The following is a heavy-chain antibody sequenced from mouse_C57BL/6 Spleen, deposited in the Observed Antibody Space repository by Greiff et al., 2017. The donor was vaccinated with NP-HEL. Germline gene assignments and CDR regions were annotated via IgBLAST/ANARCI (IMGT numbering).Heavy chain of an antibody. V-gene: IGHV1-50*01. Sequence: QVQLQQPGAELVKPGASVKLSCKASGYTFTSYWMPWVKQRPGQGLEWIGEIDPSDSYTNYNQKFKGKATLTVDTSSSTAYMQLSSLTSEDSAVYYCARRLRDAMDYWGQGTSVTVSS. J-gene: IGHJ4*01. CDR1: GYTFTSYW. D-gene: IGHD2-4*01. CDR2: IDPSDSYT. CDR3: ARRLRDAMDY.